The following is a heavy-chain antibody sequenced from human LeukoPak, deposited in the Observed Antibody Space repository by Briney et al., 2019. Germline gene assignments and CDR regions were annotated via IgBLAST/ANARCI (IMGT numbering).Heavy chain of an antibody. CDR1: GGSISSGDYY. V-gene: IGHV4-30-4*02. J-gene: IGHJ6*03. CDR2: IYYSGST. CDR3: ARAGQSGYNYYMDV. D-gene: IGHD5-12*01. Sequence: SETLSLTCTVSGGSISSGDYYWSWIRQPPGKGLEWIGYIYYSGSTYYNPSLKSRVTISVDTSKNQFSLKLSSVTAADTAVYYCARAGQSGYNYYMDVWGKGTTVTVSS.